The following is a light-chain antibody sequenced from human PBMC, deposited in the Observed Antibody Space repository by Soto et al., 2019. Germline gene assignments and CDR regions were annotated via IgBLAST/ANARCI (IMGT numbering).Light chain of an antibody. J-gene: IGKJ1*01. CDR1: QSISSW. Sequence: DIQMTQSPSTLSASVGDRVTITCRASQSISSWLAWYQQKPGKAPKLLIYDASSLESGVPSRFSGSGSGTEFTLTISSLQTDDFATYYCQQYHSYSPWTFGKGTKVEIK. CDR3: QQYHSYSPWT. CDR2: DAS. V-gene: IGKV1-5*01.